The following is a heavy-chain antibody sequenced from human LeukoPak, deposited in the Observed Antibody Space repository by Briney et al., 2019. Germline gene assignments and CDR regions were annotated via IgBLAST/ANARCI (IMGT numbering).Heavy chain of an antibody. CDR2: IIPIFGTA. CDR1: VGTFSSYA. J-gene: IGHJ4*02. CDR3: ARGRRIAVAGDRFDY. Sequence: SVKVSCKASVGTFSSYAISWVRQAPGQGREWMGGIIPIFGTANYAQKFQGRVTITADESTSTAYMELSSLRSEDTAVYYCARGRRIAVAGDRFDYWGQGTLVTVSS. D-gene: IGHD6-19*01. V-gene: IGHV1-69*01.